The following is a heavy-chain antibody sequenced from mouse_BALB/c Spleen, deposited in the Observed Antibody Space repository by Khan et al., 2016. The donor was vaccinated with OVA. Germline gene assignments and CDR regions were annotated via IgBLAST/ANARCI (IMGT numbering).Heavy chain of an antibody. V-gene: IGHV3-2*02. J-gene: IGHJ2*01. Sequence: EVQLQESGPGLVKPSQSLSLTCTVTGYSITSDYAWNWIRQFPGNKLEWMGYISYSGRTSYNPSLKSRIPLTRDTSKNQFFLQLNSVTTEATATYDCARSLTITTVVATDFDYWGQGTTLTVSS. CDR1: GYSITSDYA. CDR2: ISYSGRT. CDR3: ARSLTITTVVATDFDY. D-gene: IGHD1-1*01.